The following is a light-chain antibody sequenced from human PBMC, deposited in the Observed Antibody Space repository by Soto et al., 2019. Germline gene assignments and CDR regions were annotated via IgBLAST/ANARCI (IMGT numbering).Light chain of an antibody. CDR3: QQYNNWPRT. CDR2: AAS. Sequence: EVLLTQSPGTLSLSPGERATLSCRASQTVGSSYIAWYQQKPGQTPRLLIYAASSRATGVPERFSGSGSGTDFTLTISRLEPEDFEVYYCQQYNNWPRTFGQGTKVDIK. CDR1: QTVGSSY. J-gene: IGKJ1*01. V-gene: IGKV3-20*01.